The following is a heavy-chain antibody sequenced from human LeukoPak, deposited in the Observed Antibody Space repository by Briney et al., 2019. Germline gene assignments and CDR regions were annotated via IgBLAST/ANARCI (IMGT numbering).Heavy chain of an antibody. J-gene: IGHJ3*02. CDR1: GYTFTSYW. CDR3: ASTYYGSGSDAFDI. CDR2: IYPGDSDT. D-gene: IGHD3-10*01. V-gene: IGHV5-51*01. Sequence: GESLKISCKGSGYTFTSYWIGWVRQMPGKGLEWMGIIYPGDSDTRYSPSFQGQVTISVDKSFSTAYLQWSSLKASDTAMYYCASTYYGSGSDAFDIWGQGTMVTVSS.